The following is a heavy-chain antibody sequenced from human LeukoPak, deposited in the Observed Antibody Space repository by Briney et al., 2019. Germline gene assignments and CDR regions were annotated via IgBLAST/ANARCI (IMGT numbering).Heavy chain of an antibody. D-gene: IGHD3-16*01. CDR1: GYNFSTFG. CDR2: VSPYDGNT. CDR3: ARDTVFILGYLGGMSDR. J-gene: IGHJ5*02. Sequence: GASVKVSCVASGYNFSTFGISWVRQAPGQRLEWMGWVSPYDGNTKYVQTLQDRVTMTTDTSTSTAYLELRSLRSDDTAVYYCARDTVFILGYLGGMSDRWGQGTLVTVSS. V-gene: IGHV1-18*01.